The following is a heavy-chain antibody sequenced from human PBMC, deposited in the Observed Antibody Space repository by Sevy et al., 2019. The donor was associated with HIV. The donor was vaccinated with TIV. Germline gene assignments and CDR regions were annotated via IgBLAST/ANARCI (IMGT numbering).Heavy chain of an antibody. CDR3: ARDASKYYDILTGYYTIFYYYGMDV. V-gene: IGHV1-46*01. CDR2: INPSGGST. D-gene: IGHD3-9*01. J-gene: IGHJ6*02. CDR1: GYTFTSYY. Sequence: ASVKVSCKASGYTFTSYYMHWVRQAPGQGLEWMGIINPSGGSTSYAQKFQGRVTMTRDTSTSTVYMELSSLRSEDTAVYYCARDASKYYDILTGYYTIFYYYGMDVWGQGTTVNVSS.